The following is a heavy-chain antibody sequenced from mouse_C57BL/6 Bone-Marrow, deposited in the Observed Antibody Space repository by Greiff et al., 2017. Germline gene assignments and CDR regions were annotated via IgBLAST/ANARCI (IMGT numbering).Heavy chain of an antibody. CDR3: ARGGLWYFDV. J-gene: IGHJ1*03. CDR2: IYPRSGNT. V-gene: IGHV1-81*01. Sequence: VMLVESGAELARPGASVKLSCKASGYTFTSYGISWVKQRTGQGLEWIGEIYPRSGNTYYNEKFKGKATLTADKSSSTAYMELRSLTSEDSAVYFCARGGLWYFDVWGTGTTVTVSS. CDR1: GYTFTSYG.